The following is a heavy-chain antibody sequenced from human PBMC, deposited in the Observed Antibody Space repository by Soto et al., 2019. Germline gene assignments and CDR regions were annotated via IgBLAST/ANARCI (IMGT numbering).Heavy chain of an antibody. CDR2: INPAGGTT. D-gene: IGHD1-7*01. J-gene: IGHJ4*02. Sequence: QVQLVQSGAEVKKPGASVKVSCQASGYTFTRYFMQWVRQAPGQGLEWMGLINPAGGTTSYAQQFQGRVTMTRDTSTSTVYMELSGLRSEDTAVYYCARDGTFDYWGQGTLVTVSS. CDR3: ARDGTFDY. CDR1: GYTFTRYF. V-gene: IGHV1-46*01.